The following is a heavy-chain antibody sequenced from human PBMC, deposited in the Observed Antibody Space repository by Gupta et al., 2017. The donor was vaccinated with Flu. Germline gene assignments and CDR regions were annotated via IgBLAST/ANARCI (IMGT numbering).Heavy chain of an antibody. D-gene: IGHD5-18*01. Sequence: EVQLLESGGGLVQPGGSLRLSCAASGFTFSSYALTWVRQAPGKGLEWVSAISGSGGSTYYADSVKGRFTISRDNSKDTLYLQMNSLRAEDTAVYYCAKVGRGPSPSSGTYSYGRYYYYYYMDVWGKGTTVTVSS. CDR3: AKVGRGPSPSSGTYSYGRYYYYYYMDV. V-gene: IGHV3-23*01. CDR1: GFTFSSYA. J-gene: IGHJ6*03. CDR2: ISGSGGST.